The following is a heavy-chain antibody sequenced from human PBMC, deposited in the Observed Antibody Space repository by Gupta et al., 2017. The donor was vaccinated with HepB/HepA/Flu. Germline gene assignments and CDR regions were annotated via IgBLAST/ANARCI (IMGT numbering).Heavy chain of an antibody. V-gene: IGHV3-30*18. CDR2: IASDGRDK. D-gene: IGHD6-25*01. Sequence: QVQLVESGGGVVQPGRSLTLSCAASGFTFRSYGMHWYRKAPGKGLEWVTVIASDGRDKHHADSVKGRFTVSRDNSKNTLYLQMNSLRPEDTAVYYCAKDRAIAAADYYFDYWGQGTLVTVSS. J-gene: IGHJ4*02. CDR3: AKDRAIAAADYYFDY. CDR1: GFTFRSYG.